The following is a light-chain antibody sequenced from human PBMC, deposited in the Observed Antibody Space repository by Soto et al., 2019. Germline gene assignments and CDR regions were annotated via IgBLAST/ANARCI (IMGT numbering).Light chain of an antibody. J-gene: IGKJ2*01. CDR1: QSVSNNY. Sequence: EVVLTQSPGTLSLYLGERATLSCRASQSVSNNYFAWYQQKPGQAPRLLIFGSSDRATGIPDRFSGSGSGTDFTLTISRLEPEDFAVYYCQQYGSSPPYTFGQGTKLEIK. CDR3: QQYGSSPPYT. CDR2: GSS. V-gene: IGKV3-20*01.